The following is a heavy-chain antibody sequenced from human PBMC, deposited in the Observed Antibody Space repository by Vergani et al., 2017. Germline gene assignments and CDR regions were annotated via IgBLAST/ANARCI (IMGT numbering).Heavy chain of an antibody. CDR2: ISWNSGSI. CDR3: AKDYQPLVSGFQLSPFDY. J-gene: IGHJ4*02. CDR1: GFTFDDYA. Sequence: EVQLVESGGGLVQPGRSLRLSCAASGFTFDDYAMHWVRQAPGKGLEWVSGISWNSGSIGYADSVKGRFTISRDNAKNSLYLQMNSLRAEDTAWYYCAKDYQPLVSGFQLSPFDYWGQGTLVTVSS. V-gene: IGHV3-9*01. D-gene: IGHD2-2*01.